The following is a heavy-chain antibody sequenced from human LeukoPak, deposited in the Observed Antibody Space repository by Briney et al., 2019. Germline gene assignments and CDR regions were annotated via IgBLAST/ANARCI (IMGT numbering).Heavy chain of an antibody. D-gene: IGHD1-26*01. CDR1: GFTFSTYW. CDR3: ARDVGGSLDY. V-gene: IGHV3-7*01. J-gene: IGHJ4*02. CDR2: IKADESAK. Sequence: PGGTLRLSCAASGFTFSTYWMAWVRPAPGKGLEWVGNIKADESAKHQADSVKGRFTISRDNAQNSVYLQMSSLRGEDTAVYYCARDVGGSLDYWGQGTLVTVSS.